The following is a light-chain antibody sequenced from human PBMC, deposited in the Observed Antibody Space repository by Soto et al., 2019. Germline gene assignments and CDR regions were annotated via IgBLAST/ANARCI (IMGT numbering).Light chain of an antibody. V-gene: IGKV1-5*03. Sequence: DIQMTQSPSTLSASVGDRVTITCRASQSISSWFAWYQQKPGKAPKLLIYKASSLERGVPSRFSGSGSGTEYTLTISSLQPDDFATYYCQQYNSYWWTFGQGTKV. CDR1: QSISSW. CDR3: QQYNSYWWT. CDR2: KAS. J-gene: IGKJ1*01.